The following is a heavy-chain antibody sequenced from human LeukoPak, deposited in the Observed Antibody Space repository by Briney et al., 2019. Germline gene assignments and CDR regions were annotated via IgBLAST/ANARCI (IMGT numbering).Heavy chain of an antibody. CDR3: ARAPHTPTGYSSSWYDS. D-gene: IGHD6-13*01. CDR2: ISSSSSYI. CDR1: GFTFSSYS. J-gene: IGHJ5*01. V-gene: IGHV3-21*01. Sequence: PGGSLRLSCAASGFTFSSYSMNWVRQAPGKGLEWVSSISSSSSYIYYADSVKGRFTISRDNAKNSLYLQMNSLRAEDTAVYYCARAPHTPTGYSSSWYDSWGQGTLVTVSS.